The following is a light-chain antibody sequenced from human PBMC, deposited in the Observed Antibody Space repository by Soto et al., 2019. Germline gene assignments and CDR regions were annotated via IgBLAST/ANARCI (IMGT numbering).Light chain of an antibody. Sequence: QSALTQPASVSGSPGQSITISCTGTSSDVGTRNLVSWYQQHPGKAPKLMIYQVTNRPSGVSNRFSGSKSGNTASLTISGLQAEDEADYYCSSYTDSTNYVFGTGTKVTVL. CDR3: SSYTDSTNYV. CDR2: QVT. J-gene: IGLJ1*01. V-gene: IGLV2-14*01. CDR1: SSDVGTRNL.